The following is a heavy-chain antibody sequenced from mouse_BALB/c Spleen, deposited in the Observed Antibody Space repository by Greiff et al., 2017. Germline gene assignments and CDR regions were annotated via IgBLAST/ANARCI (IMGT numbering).Heavy chain of an antibody. V-gene: IGHV14-1*02. D-gene: IGHD2-1*01. CDR1: GYSFTSYW. CDR2: IDPANGNT. Sequence: VQLQQPGAELVRPGASVKLSCKASGYSFTSYWMNWVKQRPEQGLEWIGRIDPANGNTKYDPKFQGKATITADTSSNTAYLQLSSLTSEDTAVYYCARSGAYGNYAYFDYWGQGTTLTVSS. CDR3: ARSGAYGNYAYFDY. J-gene: IGHJ2*01.